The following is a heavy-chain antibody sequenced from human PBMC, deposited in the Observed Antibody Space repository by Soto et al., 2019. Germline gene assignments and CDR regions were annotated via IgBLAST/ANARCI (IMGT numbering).Heavy chain of an antibody. CDR2: ISAYNGNT. J-gene: IGHJ6*02. V-gene: IGHV1-18*04. Sequence: ASVKVSCKASGYTFTSYGISWVRQAPGQGLEWMGWISAYNGNTNYAQKLQGRATMTTDTSTSTAYMELRSLRSDDTAVYYCARDLRDGYNFYYYYYGMDVWGQGTTVTVSS. CDR3: ARDLRDGYNFYYYYYGMDV. CDR1: GYTFTSYG. D-gene: IGHD5-12*01.